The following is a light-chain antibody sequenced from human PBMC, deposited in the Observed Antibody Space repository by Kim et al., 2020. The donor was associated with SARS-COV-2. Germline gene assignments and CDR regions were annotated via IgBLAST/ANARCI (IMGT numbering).Light chain of an antibody. CDR3: SSYTSTRTVV. J-gene: IGLJ2*01. V-gene: IGLV2-14*03. Sequence: GQPITITCTGTSVDVGSHNYVSWYQQHPGKAPRLMIYDVTSRPSGISNRFSGSKSGNTASLTISGLQAEDEADYYCSSYTSTRTVVFGGGTQLTVL. CDR2: DVT. CDR1: SVDVGSHNY.